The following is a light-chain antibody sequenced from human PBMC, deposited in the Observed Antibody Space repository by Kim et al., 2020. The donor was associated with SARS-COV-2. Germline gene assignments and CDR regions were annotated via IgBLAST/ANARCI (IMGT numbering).Light chain of an antibody. CDR2: RNN. J-gene: IGLJ3*02. CDR3: SAWDSRLSAWV. CDR1: SNDVGNEG. Sequence: QPATLTCPGTSNDVGNEGATWLQQHQGHPPKPLSSRNNNRPSGISERFSASRSGDTASLTITGLQPEDEADYYCSAWDSRLSAWVFGVVTKPAVL. V-gene: IGLV10-54*01.